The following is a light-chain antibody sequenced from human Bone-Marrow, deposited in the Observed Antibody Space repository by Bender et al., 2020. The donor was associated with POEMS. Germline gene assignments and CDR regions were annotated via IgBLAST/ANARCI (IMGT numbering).Light chain of an antibody. Sequence: QSALTQPASVSGSPGQSITISCTGVTSDIANHNLFSWYQQYPGEAPKLMIYEDVKRPSGVSFRFSGSRSGGTASLTISGLQADDEANYYCCSYAHTTFDVLFVGGTQLTVL. J-gene: IGLJ2*01. CDR1: TSDIANHNL. V-gene: IGLV2-23*01. CDR2: EDV. CDR3: CSYAHTTFDVL.